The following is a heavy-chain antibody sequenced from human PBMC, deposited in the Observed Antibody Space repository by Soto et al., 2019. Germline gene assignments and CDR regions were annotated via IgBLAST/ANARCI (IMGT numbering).Heavy chain of an antibody. V-gene: IGHV4-59*01. CDR2: ISYTGSA. CDR3: ARVNYGDYYYGMDV. D-gene: IGHD4-17*01. Sequence: SETLSLTCTVSGGSINYSYWTWIRQPPGKGLEWIGYISYTGSANYNASLKSRLTISVDTSKNQFSLKLSSVTAADTALYYCARVNYGDYYYGMDVWGQGTTVTVYS. CDR1: GGSINYSY. J-gene: IGHJ6*02.